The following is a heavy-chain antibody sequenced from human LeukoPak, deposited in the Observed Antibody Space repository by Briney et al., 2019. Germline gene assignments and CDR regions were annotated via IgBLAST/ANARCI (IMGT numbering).Heavy chain of an antibody. V-gene: IGHV1-69*05. J-gene: IGHJ4*02. CDR2: IIPIFGTA. D-gene: IGHD5-18*01. Sequence: SVKVSCKASGGTFSSYAISWVRQAPGQGLEWMGGIIPIFGTANYAQKFQGRVTITTDESTSTAYMELSSLRSEDTAVYYCARDRTGYSYGDMGYWGQGTLVTASS. CDR3: ARDRTGYSYGDMGY. CDR1: GGTFSSYA.